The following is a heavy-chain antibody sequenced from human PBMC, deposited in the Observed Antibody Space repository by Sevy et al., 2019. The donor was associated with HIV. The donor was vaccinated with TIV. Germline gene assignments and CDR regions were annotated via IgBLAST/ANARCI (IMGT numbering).Heavy chain of an antibody. J-gene: IGHJ6*02. V-gene: IGHV3-15*01. D-gene: IGHD6-19*01. CDR2: IKSITDGGTT. CDR3: TRALIVVAGFFRYYHGMDV. Sequence: GGSLRLSCAASGFDFSNAWMTWVRQAPGKGLEWVGHIKSITDGGTTDYGAPVKGRFTISRDESKNSLYLQMNSLKSEDTAIYYCTRALIVVAGFFRYYHGMDVWGQGTTVTVSS. CDR1: GFDFSNAW.